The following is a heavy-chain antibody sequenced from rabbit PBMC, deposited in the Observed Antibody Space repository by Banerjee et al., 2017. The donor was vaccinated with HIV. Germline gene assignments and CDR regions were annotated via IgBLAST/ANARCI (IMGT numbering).Heavy chain of an antibody. D-gene: IGHD8-1*01. V-gene: IGHV1S45*01. CDR1: GFSLSIYE. CDR3: ARDRDTGSVYYFDL. J-gene: IGHJ4*01. Sequence: QEQLEESGGGLVQPEGSLTLTCTASGFSLSIYEMCWVRQAPGKGLEWIACIYAGSSGSTYYASWANGRFTISKTSSTTVTLQMTSLTAADTATYFCARDRDTGSVYYFDLWGPGTLVTVS. CDR2: IYAGSSGST.